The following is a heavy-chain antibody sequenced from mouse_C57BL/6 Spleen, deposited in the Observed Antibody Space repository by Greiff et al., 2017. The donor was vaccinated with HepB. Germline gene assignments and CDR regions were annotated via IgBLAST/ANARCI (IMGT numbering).Heavy chain of an antibody. CDR2: IYPGDGDT. V-gene: IGHV1-82*01. J-gene: IGHJ2*01. CDR3: ARYYYGSSYVYYFDY. D-gene: IGHD1-1*01. Sequence: VQLQESGPELVKPGASVKISCKASGYAFSSSWMNWVKQRPGKGLEWIGRIYPGDGDTNYNEKFKGKATLTADKSSSTAYMQLSSLTSEDSAVYFCARYYYGSSYVYYFDYWGQGTTLTVSS. CDR1: GYAFSSSW.